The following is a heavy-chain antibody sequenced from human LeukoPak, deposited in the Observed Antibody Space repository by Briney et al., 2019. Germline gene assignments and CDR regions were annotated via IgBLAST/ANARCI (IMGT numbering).Heavy chain of an antibody. J-gene: IGHJ4*02. CDR3: VHSVGATSCGSETRRYSFHY. V-gene: IGHV2-5*02. D-gene: IGHD3-10*01. CDR2: VYWDGDR. Sequence: SGPTLVKPTQTLTLTCTFSGFSLTTTGMGVSWIRQPPGKPLEFLSTVYWDGDRRHSPSLRNRLTITSDTSRNQVVLRMSKMDPVDTATYFCVHSVGATSCGSETRRYSFHYWGQGTVVTVSS. CDR1: GFSLTTTGMG.